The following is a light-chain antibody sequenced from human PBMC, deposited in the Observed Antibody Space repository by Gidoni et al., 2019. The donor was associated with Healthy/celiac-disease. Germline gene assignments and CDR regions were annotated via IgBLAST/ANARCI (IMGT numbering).Light chain of an antibody. CDR2: DAS. CDR1: QSVSSY. V-gene: IGKV3-11*01. CDR3: QQRSNWPPMYT. Sequence: EIVLPQSPATLSLSPGERATLSCRARQSVSSYLAGYQQKPGQAPRRLIHDASNRATSLPARCSGSGSGTDFTLTISSLEPEDFAVYYCQQRSNWPPMYTFGEGTKLEIK. J-gene: IGKJ2*01.